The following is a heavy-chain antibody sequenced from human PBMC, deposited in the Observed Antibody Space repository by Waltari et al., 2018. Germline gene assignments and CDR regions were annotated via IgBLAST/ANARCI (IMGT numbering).Heavy chain of an antibody. CDR2: INQDGSDT. CDR3: ATTLFRTQRGDGVDV. CDR1: GFTFHSFW. J-gene: IGHJ6*02. D-gene: IGHD5-18*01. Sequence: EVHVVESGGGLVQPGGSLRLSCAASGFTFHSFWMSWVRQAPGKGLEWVASINQDGSDTYYVDSVKGRFIISRDNAENSLFLQMSSLSVEDTAVYSCATTLFRTQRGDGVDVWGQGTTVIVSS. V-gene: IGHV3-7*01.